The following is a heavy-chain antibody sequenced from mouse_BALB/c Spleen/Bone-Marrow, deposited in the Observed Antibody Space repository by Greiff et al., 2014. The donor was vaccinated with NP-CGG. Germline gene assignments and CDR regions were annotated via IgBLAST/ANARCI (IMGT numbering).Heavy chain of an antibody. Sequence: VQLQQPGAELVKPGASVKLSCTASGFNIKDTYMHWVKQRPEQGLEWIGRIDPANGYTKYDPKFQGKATITADTSSNTAYLQLSRLTTEDTAVYYCARLGYRYGYWFFDVWGAGTTVTVSS. CDR1: GFNIKDTY. D-gene: IGHD2-14*01. V-gene: IGHV14-3*02. CDR2: IDPANGYT. J-gene: IGHJ1*01. CDR3: ARLGYRYGYWFFDV.